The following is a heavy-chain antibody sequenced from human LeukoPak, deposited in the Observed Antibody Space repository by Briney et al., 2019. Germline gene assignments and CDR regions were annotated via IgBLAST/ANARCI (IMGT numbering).Heavy chain of an antibody. V-gene: IGHV3-30*18. D-gene: IGHD2-21*02. J-gene: IGHJ6*02. CDR2: VSFDGRKT. CDR1: GFTLTNYG. Sequence: GGSLRLSCKASGFTLTNYGMHWVRQAPGKGPECVAVVSFDGRKTYYAGFAEGRFTISRDDSNNMVYLQMNSLRTENTAVYHCVKRGGGDHGLDVWGQGTTVVVS. CDR3: VKRGGGDHGLDV.